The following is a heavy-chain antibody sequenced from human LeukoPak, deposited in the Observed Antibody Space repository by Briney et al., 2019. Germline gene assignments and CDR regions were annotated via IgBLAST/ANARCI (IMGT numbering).Heavy chain of an antibody. V-gene: IGHV3-11*01. CDR3: ARDRHILEWLFKLHY. CDR2: ISNTGNTI. J-gene: IGHJ4*02. Sequence: PGGSLRLSCGASGFAYSDYYMSWIRQAPGKGLEWVSYISNTGNTIYYADSVKGRFTISRDNAKNLLYLQMNSLRAEDTAVYYCARDRHILEWLFKLHYWGQGTLVTVSS. D-gene: IGHD3-3*01. CDR1: GFAYSDYY.